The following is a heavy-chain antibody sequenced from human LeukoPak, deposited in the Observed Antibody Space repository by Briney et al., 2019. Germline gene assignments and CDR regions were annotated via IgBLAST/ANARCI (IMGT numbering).Heavy chain of an antibody. CDR3: AKERKYYDFWSGYKPSSYFDY. CDR1: GFTFSSYD. D-gene: IGHD3-3*01. J-gene: IGHJ4*02. Sequence: GGSLRLSCAASGFTFSSYDFHWVRQATGKGLQWVSAIGTAGDTYYLDSVKGRFTISRENAKNSLYLQMNSLRAEDTAVYYCAKERKYYDFWSGYKPSSYFDYWGQGTLVTVSS. CDR2: IGTAGDT. V-gene: IGHV3-13*01.